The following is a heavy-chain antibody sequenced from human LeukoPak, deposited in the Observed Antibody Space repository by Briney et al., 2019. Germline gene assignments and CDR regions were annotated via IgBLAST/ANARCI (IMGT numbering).Heavy chain of an antibody. J-gene: IGHJ4*02. D-gene: IGHD5-24*01. CDR3: ARTRRWLQLGFDY. Sequence: SETLSLTCTVSGGSISSYYWSWIRQPPGKGLEWIGYIYYSGSTNYNPSLKSRVTISVDSSKNQVSLKLSSVTAAETAVYYCARTRRWLQLGFDYWGQGTLVTVSS. V-gene: IGHV4-59*01. CDR1: GGSISSYY. CDR2: IYYSGST.